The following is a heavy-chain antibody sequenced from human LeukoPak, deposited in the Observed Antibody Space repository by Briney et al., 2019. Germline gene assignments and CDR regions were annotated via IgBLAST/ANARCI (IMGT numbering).Heavy chain of an antibody. Sequence: SETLSLTCTVSGGSISSYYWSWIRQPPGKGLEWIGYIYYSGNTNYNPSLKTRVTISVDTSKNQFSLKLSSVTAADTAVYYCARGLVQWELPAFDYWGQGTLVTVSS. D-gene: IGHD1-26*01. V-gene: IGHV4-59*01. CDR2: IYYSGNT. J-gene: IGHJ4*02. CDR1: GGSISSYY. CDR3: ARGLVQWELPAFDY.